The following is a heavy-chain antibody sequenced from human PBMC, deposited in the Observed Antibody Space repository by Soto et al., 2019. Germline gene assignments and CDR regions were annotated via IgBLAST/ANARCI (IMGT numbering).Heavy chain of an antibody. CDR2: IYSGGST. V-gene: IGHV3-66*01. Sequence: EVQLVESGGGLVQPGGSLRLSCAASGFTVSSNYMSWVRQATGKGLEWVSVIYSGGSTYYADSVKGRFTISRDNSKNTLYLQMNSLRAEDTAVYYCARDDGSSWYVGYWGQGTLVTVSS. CDR1: GFTVSSNY. CDR3: ARDDGSSWYVGY. J-gene: IGHJ4*02. D-gene: IGHD6-13*01.